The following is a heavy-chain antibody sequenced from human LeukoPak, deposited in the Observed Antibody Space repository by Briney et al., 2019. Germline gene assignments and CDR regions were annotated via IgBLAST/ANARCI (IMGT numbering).Heavy chain of an antibody. CDR3: ARGEDSSGYWPGLDY. D-gene: IGHD3-22*01. J-gene: IGHJ4*02. V-gene: IGHV4-59*01. CDR2: IYYSGST. Sequence: SETLSLTCTVSGGSISSYYWSWIRQHPGKGLEWIGYIYYSGSTNYNPSLKSRVTMSVDTSKNQFSLKLRSVTAADTAVYYCARGEDSSGYWPGLDYWGQGTLVTVSS. CDR1: GGSISSYY.